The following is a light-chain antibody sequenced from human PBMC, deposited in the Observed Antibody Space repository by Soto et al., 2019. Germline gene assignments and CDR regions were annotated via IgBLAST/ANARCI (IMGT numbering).Light chain of an antibody. CDR1: QSVSSY. Sequence: EKVMTHSPATLSVSPGERAPLSCRASQSVSSYLAWYQQKPGQAPRLLIYDASNRATGIPARFSGSGSGTDFTLTISSLEPEDFAVYYCQQRSNWPPTFGGGTKVDI. CDR3: QQRSNWPPT. J-gene: IGKJ4*01. CDR2: DAS. V-gene: IGKV3-11*01.